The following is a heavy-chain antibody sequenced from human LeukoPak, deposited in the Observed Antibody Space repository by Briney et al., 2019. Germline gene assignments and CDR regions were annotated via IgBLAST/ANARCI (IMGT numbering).Heavy chain of an antibody. Sequence: PSETLSLTCTVSGGSISSYYWSWIRQPPGKGLEWIGYIYYSGSTNYNPSLKSRVTISVDTSKNQFSLKLSSVTAADTAVYYCARVDSSGQFDYWGQGTLVTVSS. V-gene: IGHV4-59*01. CDR1: GGSISSYY. J-gene: IGHJ4*02. D-gene: IGHD3-22*01. CDR2: IYYSGST. CDR3: ARVDSSGQFDY.